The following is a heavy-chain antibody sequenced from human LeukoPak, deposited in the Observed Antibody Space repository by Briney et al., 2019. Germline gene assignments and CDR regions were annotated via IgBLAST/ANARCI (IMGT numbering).Heavy chain of an antibody. CDR1: GGSISSSSYY. D-gene: IGHD3-10*01. Sequence: SETLSLTCTVSGGSISSSSYYWGWIRQPPGKGLEWIGSIYYSGSTYHNPSLKSRVTISVDTSKNQFSLKLSSVTAADTAVYYCASLLLWFGELAHYWGQGTLVTVSS. CDR2: IYYSGST. V-gene: IGHV4-39*01. CDR3: ASLLLWFGELAHY. J-gene: IGHJ4*02.